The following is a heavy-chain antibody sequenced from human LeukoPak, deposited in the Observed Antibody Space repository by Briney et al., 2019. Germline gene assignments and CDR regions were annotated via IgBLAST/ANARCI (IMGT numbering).Heavy chain of an antibody. D-gene: IGHD2-15*01. CDR2: IQQDGSEK. J-gene: IGHJ4*02. Sequence: PGGSLRLSCAASGFGFSTYWMSWVRQAPGKGLEWVANIQQDGSEKYYVDSVRGRFTISRDNAKNSLYLQMNSLRAEDTAVYYCARGRYCSGASCSYFDYWGQGTLVTVSS. V-gene: IGHV3-7*04. CDR3: ARGRYCSGASCSYFDY. CDR1: GFGFSTYW.